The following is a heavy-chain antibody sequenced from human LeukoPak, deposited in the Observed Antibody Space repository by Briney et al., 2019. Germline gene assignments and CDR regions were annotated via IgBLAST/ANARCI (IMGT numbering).Heavy chain of an antibody. D-gene: IGHD7-27*01. CDR3: ARVAGDNALDAFDI. V-gene: IGHV4-59*01. CDR2: IYYTGTT. CDR1: GGSISVFY. Sequence: SETLSLTCTVSGGSISVFYWSWIRQPPGKGLEWIGYIYYTGTTNYNPSLKSRVAISVDTSKNQFSLKLSSVTAADTAVYYCARVAGDNALDAFDIWGQGTMVTVSS. J-gene: IGHJ3*02.